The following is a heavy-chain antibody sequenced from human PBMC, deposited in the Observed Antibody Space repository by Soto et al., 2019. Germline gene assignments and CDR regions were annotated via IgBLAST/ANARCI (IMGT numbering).Heavy chain of an antibody. Sequence: EVQLVESGGGLVKPGGSLRLSCAASGFTFSNTGMNWVRQAPGKGLEWVARIKSKTDGGTTDYAAPVKGRFTISRDDSKNMLYLQMNSLETEDTAVYYCISAAIRFGGQGTLVTVSS. CDR2: IKSKTDGGTT. D-gene: IGHD3-16*01. CDR1: GFTFSNTG. V-gene: IGHV3-15*07. CDR3: ISAAIRF. J-gene: IGHJ4*02.